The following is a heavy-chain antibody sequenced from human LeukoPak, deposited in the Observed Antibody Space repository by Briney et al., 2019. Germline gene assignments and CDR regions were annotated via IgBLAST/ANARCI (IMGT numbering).Heavy chain of an antibody. CDR2: ISGSGGST. J-gene: IGHJ4*02. CDR3: AKDMRWGSYSSSWGGLDY. CDR1: GFTFSSYA. D-gene: IGHD6-13*01. V-gene: IGHV3-23*01. Sequence: GGSLRLSCAASGFTFSSYAMSWVRQAPGKGLEWVSAISGSGGSTYYADSVKGRFTISRDNAKNSLYLQMNSLRAEDTALYYCAKDMRWGSYSSSWGGLDYWGQGTLVTVSS.